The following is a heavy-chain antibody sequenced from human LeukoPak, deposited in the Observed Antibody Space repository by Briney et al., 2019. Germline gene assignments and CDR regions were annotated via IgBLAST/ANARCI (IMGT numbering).Heavy chain of an antibody. CDR3: ARNGGNSDFDY. D-gene: IGHD4-23*01. Sequence: GGSLRLSCAASGFTFSSYSMNWVRQAPGKGLEWVSFISSSGTYIYYADSMKGRFTISRDNAKNSLYLQMNSLRAEDTAVFYCARNGGNSDFDYWAREPWSPSP. CDR2: ISSSGTYI. J-gene: IGHJ4*02. CDR1: GFTFSSYS. V-gene: IGHV3-21*01.